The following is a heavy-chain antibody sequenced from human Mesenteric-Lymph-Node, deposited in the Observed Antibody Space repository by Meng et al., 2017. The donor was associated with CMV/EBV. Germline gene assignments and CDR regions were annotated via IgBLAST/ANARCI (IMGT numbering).Heavy chain of an antibody. CDR3: ARDSGRWLRPNYFDY. J-gene: IGHJ4*02. Sequence: GGSLRLSCAASGFTFGSYAMNWVRQAPGKGLEWVSSISSSSSYIYYADSVKGRFTISRDNAKNSLYLQMNSLRAEDTAVYYCARDSGRWLRPNYFDYWGQGTLVTVSS. V-gene: IGHV3-21*01. CDR1: GFTFGSYA. CDR2: ISSSSSYI. D-gene: IGHD5-12*01.